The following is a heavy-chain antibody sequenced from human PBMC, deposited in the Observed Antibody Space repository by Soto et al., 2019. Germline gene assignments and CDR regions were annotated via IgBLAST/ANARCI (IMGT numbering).Heavy chain of an antibody. Sequence: GGSLRLSCAASGFTFSSYAMHWVRQAPGKGLEWVAVISYDGSNKYYADSVKGRFTISRDNSKNTLYLQMNSLRAEDTAVYYCARDKWYSGYDSRGFDYWGQGTLVTVSS. V-gene: IGHV3-30-3*01. J-gene: IGHJ4*02. CDR1: GFTFSSYA. CDR3: ARDKWYSGYDSRGFDY. CDR2: ISYDGSNK. D-gene: IGHD5-12*01.